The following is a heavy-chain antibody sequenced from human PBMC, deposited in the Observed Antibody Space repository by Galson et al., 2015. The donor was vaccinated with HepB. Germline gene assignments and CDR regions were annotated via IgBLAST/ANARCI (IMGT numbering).Heavy chain of an antibody. CDR2: ISGSGGST. J-gene: IGHJ3*02. Sequence: SLRLSCAASGFTFSSYAMSWVRQAPGKGLEWVSAISGSGGSTYYADSVKGRFTISRDNSKNTLYLQMNSLRAEDTAVYYCAKLTTVTSTPQPPSGAFDIWGQGTMVTVSS. CDR3: AKLTTVTSTPQPPSGAFDI. V-gene: IGHV3-23*01. CDR1: GFTFSSYA. D-gene: IGHD4-17*01.